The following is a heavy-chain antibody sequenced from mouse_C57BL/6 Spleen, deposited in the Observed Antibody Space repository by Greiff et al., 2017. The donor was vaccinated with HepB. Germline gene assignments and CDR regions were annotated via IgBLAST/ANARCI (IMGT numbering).Heavy chain of an antibody. Sequence: VQLQQPGAELVMPGASVKLSCKASGYTFTSYWMHWVKQRPGQGLEWIGEIDPSDSYTNYNQKFKGKSTLTVDKSSSTAYMQLSSLTSEDSAVYYCARSAGSSYSYWGQGTTLTVAS. J-gene: IGHJ2*01. D-gene: IGHD1-1*01. V-gene: IGHV1-69*01. CDR2: IDPSDSYT. CDR3: ARSAGSSYSY. CDR1: GYTFTSYW.